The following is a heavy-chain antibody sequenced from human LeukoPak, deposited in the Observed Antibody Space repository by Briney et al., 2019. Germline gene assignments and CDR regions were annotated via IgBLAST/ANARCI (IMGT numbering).Heavy chain of an antibody. CDR2: IFSNDEK. CDR1: GFSLSNARMG. V-gene: IGHV2-26*01. Sequence: SGPVLVKPTETLTLTCTVSGFSLSNARMGVSWIRQLPGKALEWLAHIFSNDEKSYSTSLKGRLTISKDTSKSQVVLTMTNMDPVDTATYYCARIETLAYCGGDCYHYDAFDIWGQGTMVTVSS. CDR3: ARIETLAYCGGDCYHYDAFDI. J-gene: IGHJ3*02. D-gene: IGHD2-21*01.